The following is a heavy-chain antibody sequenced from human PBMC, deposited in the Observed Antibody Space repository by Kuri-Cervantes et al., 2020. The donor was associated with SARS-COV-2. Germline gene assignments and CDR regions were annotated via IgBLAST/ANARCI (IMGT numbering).Heavy chain of an antibody. CDR2: IYYSGST. CDR1: GGSISSGDYY. CDR3: ATKHITIFGVVYHDFDY. D-gene: IGHD3-3*01. Sequence: LRLSCTVSGGSISSGDYYWSWIRQPPGKGLEWIGYIYYSGSTYYNPSLKSRVTISVDTSKNQFSLKLSSVTAADTAVYYCATKHITIFGVVYHDFDYWGQGTLVTVSS. J-gene: IGHJ4*02. V-gene: IGHV4-30-4*08.